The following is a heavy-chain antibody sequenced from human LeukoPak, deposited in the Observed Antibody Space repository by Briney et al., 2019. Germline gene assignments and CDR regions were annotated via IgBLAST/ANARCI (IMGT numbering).Heavy chain of an antibody. Sequence: SETLSLTCIVSGGSISSYYWNWIRQPPGKGLEWIGYSYYTGSNNFRPSLKSRVTISVDTSRNQFSLKLSSVTAADTAVYYCVRQDVVVITAATYYYGMDVWGQGTTVTVSS. CDR1: GGSISSYY. V-gene: IGHV4-59*08. CDR3: VRQDVVVITAATYYYGMDV. CDR2: SYYTGSN. D-gene: IGHD2-2*01. J-gene: IGHJ6*02.